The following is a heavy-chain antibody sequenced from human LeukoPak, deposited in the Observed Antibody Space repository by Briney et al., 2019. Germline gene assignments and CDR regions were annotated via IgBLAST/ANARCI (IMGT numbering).Heavy chain of an antibody. CDR3: ARDRARWLQLEDFQH. J-gene: IGHJ1*01. Sequence: ASVKVSCKASGYTFTSYGISWVRQAPGQGLEWMGWISAYNGNTNYAQKLQGRVTMTTDTSTSTAYMELRSLRSDDTAVYYCARDRARWLQLEDFQHWGQGTLVTVSS. CDR2: ISAYNGNT. V-gene: IGHV1-18*01. CDR1: GYTFTSYG. D-gene: IGHD5-24*01.